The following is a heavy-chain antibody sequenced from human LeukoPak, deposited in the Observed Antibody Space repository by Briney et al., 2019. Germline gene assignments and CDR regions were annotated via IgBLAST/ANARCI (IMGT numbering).Heavy chain of an antibody. D-gene: IGHD6-13*01. V-gene: IGHV3-11*06. J-gene: IGHJ4*02. CDR1: GFTLSDYY. Sequence: GGSLRLSCAASGFTLSDYYMSWIRQAPGKGLEWVSYISSSSSYTNYADSVKGRFTISRDNAKNSLYLQMNSLRAEDTAVYYCARGVAAAGTRARKTYYFDYWGQGTLVTVSS. CDR2: ISSSSSYT. CDR3: ARGVAAAGTRARKTYYFDY.